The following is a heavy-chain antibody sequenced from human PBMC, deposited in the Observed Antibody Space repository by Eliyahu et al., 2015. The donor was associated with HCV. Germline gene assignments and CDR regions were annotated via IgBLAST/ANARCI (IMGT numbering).Heavy chain of an antibody. J-gene: IGHJ6*02. Sequence: QVQLVESGGGVVQPGRXLRLSCXASGFXFXSXGXHWARRAPGKGLEWVAVISYDGSNKYYADSVKGRFTISRDNSKNTLYLQMNSLRAEDTAVYYCAKSRPAGMGAPGHYYYYGMDVWGQGTTVTVSS. CDR3: AKSRPAGMGAPGHYYYYGMDV. V-gene: IGHV3-30*18. D-gene: IGHD3-16*01. CDR2: ISYDGSNK. CDR1: GFXFXSXG.